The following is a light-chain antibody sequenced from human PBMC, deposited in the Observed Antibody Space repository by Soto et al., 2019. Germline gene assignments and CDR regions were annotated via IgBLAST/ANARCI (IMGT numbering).Light chain of an antibody. CDR3: QQANSFPPA. Sequence: DIQMTQSPSTLSASVGDRVTITCRASQDINRWLAWYQQKPGKAPKILIYNADTLESGVPSRFSGSGYGTEFILTISSLQPEDFATYYCQQANSFPPAFGQGTKVDIK. CDR1: QDINRW. V-gene: IGKV1-5*01. CDR2: NAD. J-gene: IGKJ1*01.